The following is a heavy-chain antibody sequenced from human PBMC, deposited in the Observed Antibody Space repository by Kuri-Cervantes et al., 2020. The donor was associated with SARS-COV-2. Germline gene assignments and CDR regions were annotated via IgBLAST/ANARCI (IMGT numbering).Heavy chain of an antibody. V-gene: IGHV4-39*02. CDR3: ARDLYSSGLEYNWFDP. CDR2: IYYSGST. D-gene: IGHD6-19*01. Sequence: SETLSLTCTVSGGSISSSSYYWGWIRQPPGKGLEWIGSIYYSGSTYYNPSLKSRVTISVDTSKNQFSLKLSSVTAADTAVYYCARDLYSSGLEYNWFDPWGQGTRVTCSS. J-gene: IGHJ5*02. CDR1: GGSISSSSYY.